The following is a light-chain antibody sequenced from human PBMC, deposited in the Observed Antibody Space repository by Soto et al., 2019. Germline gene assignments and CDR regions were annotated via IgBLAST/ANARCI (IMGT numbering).Light chain of an antibody. CDR2: GAS. Sequence: IVMTQSPATLSVSPGERATLSCRASQSVSSNLAWYQQKPGQAPRLLIYGASTRATGVPARITGSGSGTDFTLTITRLEPEDSAVYFCQQYTGPPTTFGQGTRLEI. V-gene: IGKV3-15*01. J-gene: IGKJ5*01. CDR3: QQYTGPPTT. CDR1: QSVSSN.